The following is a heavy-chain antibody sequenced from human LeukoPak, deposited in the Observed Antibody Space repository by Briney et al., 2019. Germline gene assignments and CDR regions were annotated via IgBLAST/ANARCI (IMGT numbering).Heavy chain of an antibody. D-gene: IGHD3-10*01. CDR1: GFTFSSYG. CDR3: AKDHGSFDY. V-gene: IGHV3-30*18. CDR2: ISYDGSNK. J-gene: IGHJ4*02. Sequence: PGRSLRLSCAASGFTFSSYGMHWVRQAPGKGLEWVAVISYDGSNKYYADSVKGRFTISRDNSKNTLYLQMNSLRAEDTAVYYCAKDHGSFDYWGQGTLVTVSS.